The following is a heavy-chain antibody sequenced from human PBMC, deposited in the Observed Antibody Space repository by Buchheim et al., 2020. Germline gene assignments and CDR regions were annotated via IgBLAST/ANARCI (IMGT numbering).Heavy chain of an antibody. D-gene: IGHD3-10*01. CDR3: ARDSAWFGELSPFDF. V-gene: IGHV4-39*07. CDR2: VYYNGRT. Sequence: QLQLQESGPGLVKPSETLSLTCTVSGGSVSSRSYYWGWIRQPPGKGLEWIGSVYYNGRTFYNASLRSRLTISVDRSKNHFPLKLSSVTAADTAVYYCARDSAWFGELSPFDFWGQGTL. CDR1: GGSVSSRSYY. J-gene: IGHJ4*02.